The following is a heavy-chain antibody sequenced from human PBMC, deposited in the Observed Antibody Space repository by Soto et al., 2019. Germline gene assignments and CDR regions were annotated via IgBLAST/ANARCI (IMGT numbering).Heavy chain of an antibody. CDR2: ISSSSSYI. V-gene: IGHV3-21*01. Sequence: GGSLRLSCAASGFTFSSYSMNWVRQAPGKGLEWVSSISSSSSYIYYADSVKGRFTISRDNAKNSLYLQMNGLRDGDTAVYYCARDQRNARSNDAFDIWGQGTMVTVSS. CDR1: GFTFSSYS. J-gene: IGHJ3*02. D-gene: IGHD2-2*01. CDR3: ARDQRNARSNDAFDI.